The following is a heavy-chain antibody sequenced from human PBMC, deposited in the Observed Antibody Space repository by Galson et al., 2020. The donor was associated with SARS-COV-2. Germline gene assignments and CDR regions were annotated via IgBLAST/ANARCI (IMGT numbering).Heavy chain of an antibody. CDR2: ISWKSGSI. J-gene: IGHJ6*02. Sequence: GGSLRLSCAASGFTFDDYAMHWVRQAPGKGLEWVSGISWKSGSIGYADSVKGRFTISRDNAKNSLYLQMNSLRAEDTALYYCAKARDSSGYTYYYGMDVWGQGTTVTVSS. CDR1: GFTFDDYA. CDR3: AKARDSSGYTYYYGMDV. V-gene: IGHV3-9*01. D-gene: IGHD3-22*01.